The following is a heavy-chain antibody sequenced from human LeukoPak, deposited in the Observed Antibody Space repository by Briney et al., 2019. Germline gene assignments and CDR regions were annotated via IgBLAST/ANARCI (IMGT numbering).Heavy chain of an antibody. CDR3: ARDWNWGSSDAFDI. CDR2: INPSGGAT. D-gene: IGHD7-27*01. Sequence: ASVKVSCKASGYTFTRYYLHWVRQAPGQGLGWVGIINPSGGATNYAQKFQGRVTMTRDTSTSTVYMELSSLRSEDTAVYYCARDWNWGSSDAFDIWGQGTMVTVSS. V-gene: IGHV1-46*01. J-gene: IGHJ3*02. CDR1: GYTFTRYY.